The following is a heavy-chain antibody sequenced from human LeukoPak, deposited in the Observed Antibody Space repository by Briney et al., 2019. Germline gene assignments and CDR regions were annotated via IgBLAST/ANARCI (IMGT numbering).Heavy chain of an antibody. CDR3: ARGAGTSWFDY. CDR2: MNPNSGVT. D-gene: IGHD2-2*01. CDR1: GYTATVNY. Sequence: PWASVKVSCKPSGYTATVNYLHWVRQAPGQGLEWVGWMNPNSGVTFYAQNFQGRVTMARDTSVTTAYMELSSLTADDTAVYYCARGAGTSWFDYWGQGSLATVSS. J-gene: IGHJ4*02. V-gene: IGHV1-2*02.